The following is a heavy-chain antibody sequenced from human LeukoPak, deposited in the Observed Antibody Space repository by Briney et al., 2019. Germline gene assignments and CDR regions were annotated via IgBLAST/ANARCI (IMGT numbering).Heavy chain of an antibody. CDR3: AKENDFWSGYQYYFDY. D-gene: IGHD3-3*01. CDR1: GFTFSSYA. J-gene: IGHJ4*02. Sequence: GGSLRPSCAASGFTFSSYAMSWVRQAPGKGLEWVSAISGSGGSTYYADSVKGRFTISRDNSKNTLYLQMNSLRAEDTAVYYCAKENDFWSGYQYYFDYWGQGTLVTVSS. CDR2: ISGSGGST. V-gene: IGHV3-23*01.